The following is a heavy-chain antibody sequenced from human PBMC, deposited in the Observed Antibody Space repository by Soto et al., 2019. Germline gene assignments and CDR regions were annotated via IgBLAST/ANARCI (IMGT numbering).Heavy chain of an antibody. CDR3: ASSLRFLEWNNWFDP. CDR1: GGTFSSYA. J-gene: IGHJ5*02. V-gene: IGHV1-69*13. CDR2: IIPIFGTA. D-gene: IGHD3-3*01. Sequence: ASVKVSCKASGGTFSSYAISWVRQAPGQGLEWMGGIIPIFGTANYAQKFQGRVTITADESTSTAYMELSSLRSEDTAVYYCASSLRFLEWNNWFDPWGQGTPVTVSS.